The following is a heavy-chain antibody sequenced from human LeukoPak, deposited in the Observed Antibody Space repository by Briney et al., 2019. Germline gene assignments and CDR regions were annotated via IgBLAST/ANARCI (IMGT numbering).Heavy chain of an antibody. CDR1: GGSISSSSYY. CDR3: ARATPDKQRFLEWTIEYFDY. Sequence: PSETLSLTCTVSGGSISSSSYYWGWIRQPPGKGLEWIGSIYYSGSTYYNPSLKSRVTISVDTSKNQFSLKLSSVTAADTAVYYCARATPDKQRFLEWTIEYFDYWGQGTLVTVSS. D-gene: IGHD3-3*01. J-gene: IGHJ4*02. CDR2: IYYSGST. V-gene: IGHV4-39*07.